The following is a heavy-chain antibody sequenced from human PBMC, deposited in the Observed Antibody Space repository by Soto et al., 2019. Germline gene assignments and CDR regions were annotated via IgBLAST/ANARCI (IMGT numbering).Heavy chain of an antibody. Sequence: QLQLQESGPGLVKPSETLSLACTVSGGSISSNSYYWDWIRQPPGKGLEWIGSIYYSGTTYYNPSLKSRVTISVYTSKNQFSLNLSSVTAADTAVYYCARHPAYDSVWGNYEENDYWGQGTLVTVSS. D-gene: IGHD3-16*01. J-gene: IGHJ4*02. V-gene: IGHV4-39*01. CDR1: GGSISSNSYY. CDR3: ARHPAYDSVWGNYEENDY. CDR2: IYYSGTT.